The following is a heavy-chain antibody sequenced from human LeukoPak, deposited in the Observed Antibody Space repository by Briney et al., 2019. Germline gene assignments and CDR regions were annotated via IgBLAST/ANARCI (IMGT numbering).Heavy chain of an antibody. CDR2: IIPIFGTA. CDR3: AKYSSGWYPNWFDP. Sequence: SVKVSCKASGGTFSSYAISWVRQAPGQGLEWMGGIIPIFGTANYAQKFQGRVTITADESTSTAYMELSSLRSEDTAVYYCAKYSSGWYPNWFDPWGQGTLSPSPQ. J-gene: IGHJ5*02. V-gene: IGHV1-69*01. CDR1: GGTFSSYA. D-gene: IGHD6-19*01.